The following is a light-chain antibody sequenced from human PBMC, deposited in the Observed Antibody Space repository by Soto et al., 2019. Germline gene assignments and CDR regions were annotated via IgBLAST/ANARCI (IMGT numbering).Light chain of an antibody. CDR1: QSVRNQ. CDR3: QQRSNWPWT. CDR2: DSS. Sequence: EIVLTQSPATLSLSPGEIATLSCRASQSVRNQVAWYQQKPGQAPRLLIYDSSNRATGIPGRFSGSGSGTDFTLTISSLEPEDFAVYYCQQRSNWPWTFGQGTKVEIK. J-gene: IGKJ1*01. V-gene: IGKV3-11*01.